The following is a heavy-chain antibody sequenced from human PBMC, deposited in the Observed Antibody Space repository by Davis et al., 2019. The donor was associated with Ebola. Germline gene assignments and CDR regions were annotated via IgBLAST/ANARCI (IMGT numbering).Heavy chain of an antibody. CDR3: ARDKWEVLAYLDY. Sequence: AASVTVSCKTSGYTFTSYGVSWVRQAPGQGLEWMGWISGYNLKTTYAQKFQGRVTMTINTSTDTAYMELRSLRSDDTAVYYCARDKWEVLAYLDYWGQGTLVTVSS. D-gene: IGHD1-26*01. V-gene: IGHV1-18*01. CDR2: ISGYNLKT. CDR1: GYTFTSYG. J-gene: IGHJ4*02.